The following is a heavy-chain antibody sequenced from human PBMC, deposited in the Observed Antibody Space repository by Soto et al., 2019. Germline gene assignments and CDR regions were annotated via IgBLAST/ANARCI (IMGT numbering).Heavy chain of an antibody. CDR2: IYNSEST. Sequence: QVQLQESGPGPVKPSETLSLTCSVSGASVSSGDYYWSWIRQPPGKGLEWIGYIYNSESTTYNPSLKSRVTISVDSSKNQFSLKLTSMTAADTAVYYCARDRPRTNYNSDYYYYGLDVWGLGTTVTVPS. CDR1: GASVSSGDYY. V-gene: IGHV4-61*08. D-gene: IGHD3-10*01. CDR3: ARDRPRTNYNSDYYYYGLDV. J-gene: IGHJ6*02.